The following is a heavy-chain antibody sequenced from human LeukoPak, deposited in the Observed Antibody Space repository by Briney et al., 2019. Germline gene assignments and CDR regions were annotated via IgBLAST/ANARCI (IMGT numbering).Heavy chain of an antibody. CDR2: FDPEDGET. CDR3: ATDDLTIFGVVLFF. J-gene: IGHJ4*02. V-gene: IGHV1-24*01. Sequence: ASVKVSCKVSGYTLTELSMHWVRQAPGKGLEWMGGFDPEDGETIYAQKFQGRVTMTEETSTDTAYMELSSLRSEDMAVYYCATDDLTIFGVVLFFWGQGTLVTVSS. CDR1: GYTLTELS. D-gene: IGHD3-3*01.